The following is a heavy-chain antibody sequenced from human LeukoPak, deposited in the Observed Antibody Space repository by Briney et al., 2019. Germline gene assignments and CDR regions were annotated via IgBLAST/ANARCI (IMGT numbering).Heavy chain of an antibody. CDR2: ISGSGGST. V-gene: IGHV3-23*01. CDR3: AKAVSRRMITFGGDN. Sequence: GGSLRLSCAASGFTFSSYAMSWVRQAPGKGLEWVSAISGSGGSTYYADSVKGRFTISSDNSKNTLYLQMNSLRAEDTAVYYCAKAVSRRMITFGGDNWGQGTLVTVSS. CDR1: GFTFSSYA. D-gene: IGHD3-16*01. J-gene: IGHJ4*02.